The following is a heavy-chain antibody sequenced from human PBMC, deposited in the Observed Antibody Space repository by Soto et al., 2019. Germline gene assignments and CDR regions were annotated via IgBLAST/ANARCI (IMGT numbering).Heavy chain of an antibody. CDR3: ARRARPDFYGMDV. CDR2: ISSNGVGT. V-gene: IGHV3-64*01. CDR1: GFTLSGYA. D-gene: IGHD6-6*01. J-gene: IGHJ6*04. Sequence: EVQLAESGGGLAQPGGSLRLSCAASGFTLSGYAMDWVRQAPGKGLEYVAGISSNGVGTYSANAVQGRFTISRDNSRNTVYLQMGRLRSEDMAVYYGARRARPDFYGMDVWGKGTTGTVSS.